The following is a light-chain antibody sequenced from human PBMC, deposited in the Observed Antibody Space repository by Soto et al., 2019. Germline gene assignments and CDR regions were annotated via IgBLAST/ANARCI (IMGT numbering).Light chain of an antibody. Sequence: ELVFTQSPGTLSLSPGERAIFSCRASQSVNSRYLAWYQQKPGQAPRLLIYAASTRATGIPDRFSGSGSGTDFTLTISRLVPEDFTVYFCQRYVSSPVIYTFGQGTRLEIK. J-gene: IGKJ2*01. CDR2: AAS. CDR1: QSVNSRY. V-gene: IGKV3-20*01. CDR3: QRYVSSPVIYT.